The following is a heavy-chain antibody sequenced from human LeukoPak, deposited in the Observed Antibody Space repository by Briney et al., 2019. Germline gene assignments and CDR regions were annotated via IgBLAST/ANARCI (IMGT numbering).Heavy chain of an antibody. CDR1: GYSISSGYY. D-gene: IGHD5-12*01. V-gene: IGHV4-38-2*02. CDR2: IYYSGST. CDR3: ARGYSSTH. Sequence: PSETLSLTCTVSGYSISSGYYWGWIRQPPGKGLEWIGSIYYSGSTYYNPSLKSRVTISVDTSENQFSLKVSSVTAADTAVYYCARGYSSTHWGQGALVTVSS. J-gene: IGHJ4*02.